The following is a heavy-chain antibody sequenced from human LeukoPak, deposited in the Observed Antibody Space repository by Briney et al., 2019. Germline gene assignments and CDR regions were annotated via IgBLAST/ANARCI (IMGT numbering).Heavy chain of an antibody. CDR1: GFTFSSYS. D-gene: IGHD6-6*01. J-gene: IGHJ3*02. Sequence: GGSLRLSCAASGFTFSSYSMNWVRQAPGKGLEWVSYISSSSSTIYYADSVKGRFTISRDNAKNSLYLQMNSLRAEDTAVYYCARCDGAARLDAFDIWGQGTMVTVSS. CDR3: ARCDGAARLDAFDI. CDR2: ISSSSSTI. V-gene: IGHV3-48*01.